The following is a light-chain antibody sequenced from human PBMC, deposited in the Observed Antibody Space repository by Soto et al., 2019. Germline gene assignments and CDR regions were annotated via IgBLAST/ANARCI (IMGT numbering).Light chain of an antibody. CDR3: QQCARSPLT. Sequence: EIVLTQSPGTLSLSPGESATLSCRASQSVTNNYLAWYQQKPGQAPRLLIAYASRRATGIPDRFSGSGSGTEFALTISRLEPEDFAVYYCQQCARSPLTFGQGTKVEMK. J-gene: IGKJ1*01. CDR2: YAS. V-gene: IGKV3-20*01. CDR1: QSVTNNY.